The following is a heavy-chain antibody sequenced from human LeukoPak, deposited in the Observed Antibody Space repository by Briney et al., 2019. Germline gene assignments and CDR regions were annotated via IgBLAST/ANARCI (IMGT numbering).Heavy chain of an antibody. J-gene: IGHJ4*02. D-gene: IGHD6-19*01. CDR2: IGSSGTNR. CDR3: ALLAVASDFDY. V-gene: IGHV3-48*03. Sequence: PGGSLRLSCAVSAFPFSFYEMNWVRQAPGMGLEWISNIGSSGTNRYYADSVKGRFSISRDNAKSSLYLQMNSLRVEDTAVYYCALLAVASDFDYWGQGALVTVSS. CDR1: AFPFSFYE.